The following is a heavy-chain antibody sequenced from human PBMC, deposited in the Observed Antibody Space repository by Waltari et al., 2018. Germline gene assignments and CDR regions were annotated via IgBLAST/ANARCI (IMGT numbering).Heavy chain of an antibody. CDR3: ARSNFLDY. J-gene: IGHJ4*02. V-gene: IGHV3-23*01. CDR2: VSRSGSNT. CDR1: GFTFSSFA. Sequence: EVQLLESGGDLVQPGGSLRLSCAAFGFTFSSFAFNWVRRAPGKGLEGVSTVSRSGSNTYYADSVKGRFTISRDNSKNTLYLQMSSLRADDTAVYYCARSNFLDYWGQGALVTVSS. D-gene: IGHD3-3*01.